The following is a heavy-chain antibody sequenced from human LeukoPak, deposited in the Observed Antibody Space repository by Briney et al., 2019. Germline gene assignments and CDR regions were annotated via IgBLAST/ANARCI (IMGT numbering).Heavy chain of an antibody. V-gene: IGHV3-21*01. CDR1: GFTVSSNY. Sequence: GALRLSCAASGFTVSSNYMSWVRQAPGKGLEWVSSISSGGTYVDYADSVKGRFTISRDNAKNSLYLQMNSLRAEDTAVYYCARGRTGDYWGQGTLVTVSS. D-gene: IGHD1-14*01. CDR2: ISSGGTYV. CDR3: ARGRTGDY. J-gene: IGHJ4*02.